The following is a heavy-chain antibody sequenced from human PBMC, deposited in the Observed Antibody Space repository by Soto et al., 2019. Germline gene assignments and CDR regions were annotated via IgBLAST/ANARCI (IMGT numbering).Heavy chain of an antibody. CDR3: VVAAQPYYLHY. Sequence: ASVKVSCKASGYTFTSYGISWVGQAPGQGLEWMGWISAYNGNTNYAQKLQSRVTMTTDTSTSTAYMELRSLRSDVTAVYYCVVAAQPYYLHYWGQGTPVSSPQ. V-gene: IGHV1-18*04. D-gene: IGHD2-15*01. CDR1: GYTFTSYG. CDR2: ISAYNGNT. J-gene: IGHJ4*02.